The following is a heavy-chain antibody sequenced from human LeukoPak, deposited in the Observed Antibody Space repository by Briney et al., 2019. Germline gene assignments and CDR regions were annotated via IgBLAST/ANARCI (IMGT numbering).Heavy chain of an antibody. D-gene: IGHD3-22*01. CDR2: IIPIFGTA. CDR3: ARSTRDYYDSSGYYYPGWFDP. Sequence: SVKVSCKASGGTFSSYAISWVRQAPGQGLEWMGGIIPIFGTANYAQKFQGRVTITADESTSTAYMELSSLRSEDTAVYYYARSTRDYYDSSGYYYPGWFDPWGQGTLVTVSS. V-gene: IGHV1-69*01. J-gene: IGHJ5*02. CDR1: GGTFSSYA.